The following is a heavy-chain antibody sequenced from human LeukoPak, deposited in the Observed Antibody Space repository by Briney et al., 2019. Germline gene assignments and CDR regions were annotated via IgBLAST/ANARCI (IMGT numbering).Heavy chain of an antibody. Sequence: GESLRLSCAASGFTFSSYAMHWVRQAPGKGLEWVAVISYDGSNKYYADSVKGRFTISRDNSKNTLYLQMNSLRAEDTAVYYCARDYYDSSGYDAFDIWGQGTMVTVSS. J-gene: IGHJ3*02. V-gene: IGHV3-30-3*01. CDR1: GFTFSSYA. CDR3: ARDYYDSSGYDAFDI. CDR2: ISYDGSNK. D-gene: IGHD3-22*01.